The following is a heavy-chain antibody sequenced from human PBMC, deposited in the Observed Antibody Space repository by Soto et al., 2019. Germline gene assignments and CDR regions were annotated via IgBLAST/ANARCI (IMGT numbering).Heavy chain of an antibody. CDR2: ISGTGAGT. V-gene: IGHV3-23*01. CDR3: ARIIDAAGTDQ. CDR1: GFTFSTYA. Sequence: EVQLLESGGGLVQPGGSLRLSCVASGFTFSTYAMTWVRQAPGKGLEWVSSISGTGAGTYHADSMKGRFTISRDNSKSTLYLQMNSLRGEDTALYYCARIIDAAGTDQWGQGTLVTVSS. J-gene: IGHJ5*02. D-gene: IGHD6-13*01.